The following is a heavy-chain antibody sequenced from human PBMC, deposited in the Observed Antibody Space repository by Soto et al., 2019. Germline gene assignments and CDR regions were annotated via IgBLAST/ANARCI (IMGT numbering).Heavy chain of an antibody. CDR2: VYFSGST. CDR1: GGSVSSGDYY. V-gene: IGHV4-61*08. D-gene: IGHD3-3*01. J-gene: IGHJ4*02. Sequence: SETLSLTCTVSGGSVSSGDYYWSWIRQPPGKGLEWIGHVYFSGSTNYNPSLKGRATISVDTSKNQFSLKLRSVTAGDTAVYYCAREGGSITSDLDYWGQGTLVTVSS. CDR3: AREGGSITSDLDY.